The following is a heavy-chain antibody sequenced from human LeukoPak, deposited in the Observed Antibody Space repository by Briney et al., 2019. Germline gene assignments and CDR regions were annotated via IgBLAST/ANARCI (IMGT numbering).Heavy chain of an antibody. V-gene: IGHV3-7*01. J-gene: IGHJ3*02. CDR2: IKQDGSEK. Sequence: PGGSLRLSCAASGFTFSSYWMSWVRQAPGKGLEWVANIKQDGSEKYYVDSVKGRFTISRDNAKNSLYLQMNSLRAEDTAVYYCARSRKGHDSSGYYFFPDAFDIWGQGTMVTVSS. CDR1: GFTFSSYW. CDR3: ARSRKGHDSSGYYFFPDAFDI. D-gene: IGHD3-22*01.